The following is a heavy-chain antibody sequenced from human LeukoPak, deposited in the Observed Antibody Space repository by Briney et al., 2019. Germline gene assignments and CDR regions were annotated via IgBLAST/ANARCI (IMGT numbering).Heavy chain of an antibody. D-gene: IGHD3-10*01. CDR2: ISSSSTYI. J-gene: IGHJ4*02. Sequence: GGSLRLSCAASGFTFRNYAMNWVRQAPGKGLEWVSFISSSSTYIYYADSVKGRFSISRDNAKNSLYLQMNSLRAEDTAVYYCARAPYYYYDSGSGTRVTGNPDYWGQGTLVTVSS. V-gene: IGHV3-21*01. CDR3: ARAPYYYYDSGSGTRVTGNPDY. CDR1: GFTFRNYA.